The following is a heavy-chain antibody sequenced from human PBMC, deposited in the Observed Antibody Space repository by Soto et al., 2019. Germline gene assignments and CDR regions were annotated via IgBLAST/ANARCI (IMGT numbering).Heavy chain of an antibody. Sequence: EVQLVESGGGLVQPGGSLKLSCAASGFTFSGSAMHWVRQASGKGLEWVGRIRSKANSYATAYAASVKGRITISRDDSKNTAYLQMNSLKTEDTAVYYCTRSSIAARLSYYYYGMDVWGQGTTVTVSS. CDR2: IRSKANSYAT. CDR1: GFTFSGSA. V-gene: IGHV3-73*02. J-gene: IGHJ6*02. D-gene: IGHD6-6*01. CDR3: TRSSIAARLSYYYYGMDV.